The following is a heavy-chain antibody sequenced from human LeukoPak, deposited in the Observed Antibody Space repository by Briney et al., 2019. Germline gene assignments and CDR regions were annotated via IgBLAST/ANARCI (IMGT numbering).Heavy chain of an antibody. CDR3: ARHSRAYSSTSGTFEY. CDR1: GASISDYY. CDR2: IYYTGST. J-gene: IGHJ4*02. V-gene: IGHV4-59*08. Sequence: SETLSLTCTVSGASISDYYWSWIRQSPGKGLEWFGYIYYTGSTKYNPSLESRVTISIDTSKNRLYLKLSSVTAADTAMYYCARHSRAYSSTSGTFEYWGQGTLVTVSS. D-gene: IGHD2-2*01.